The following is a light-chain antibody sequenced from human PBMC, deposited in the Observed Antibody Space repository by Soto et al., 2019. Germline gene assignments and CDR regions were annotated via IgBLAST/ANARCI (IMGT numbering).Light chain of an antibody. V-gene: IGKV3-11*01. Sequence: EIVMTQSPATLSVSPGERATVSCRASQSVSSNLAWYQQKPGQAPRLLIYGASTRATGIPARFSGSGSGTDFTLTIGSLEPEDFAIYYCQQRSNWPITFGQGTRLEIK. J-gene: IGKJ5*01. CDR3: QQRSNWPIT. CDR1: QSVSSN. CDR2: GAS.